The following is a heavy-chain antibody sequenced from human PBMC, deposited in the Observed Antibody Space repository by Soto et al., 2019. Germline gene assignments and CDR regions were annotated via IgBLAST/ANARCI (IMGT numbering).Heavy chain of an antibody. J-gene: IGHJ6*02. CDR3: ARDRYYYSYGMDV. CDR2: IHHSGST. CDR1: GDSITSNNW. Sequence: QVQLQESGPRLVKPSGTLSLTCAVSGDSITSNNWWSWVRQSPGKGLEWIGEIHHSGSTNYNPSLKSRATILVDKSKNQFYLKLSFATAADTALYYCARDRYYYSYGMDVWGQGTTVTVSS. V-gene: IGHV4-4*02.